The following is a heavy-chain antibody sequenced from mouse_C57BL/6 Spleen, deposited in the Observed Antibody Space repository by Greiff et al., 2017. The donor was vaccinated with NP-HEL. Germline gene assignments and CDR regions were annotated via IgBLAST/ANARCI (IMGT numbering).Heavy chain of an antibody. J-gene: IGHJ4*01. V-gene: IGHV5-17*01. CDR2: ISSGSSTT. Sequence: EVHLVESGGGLVKPGGSLKLSCAASGFTFSDYGMHWVRQAPEKGLEWVAYISSGSSTTYYADTVKGRFTISRDNAKNTLFLQITSLRSEDTAMYYCARNFITTVVATGAMDYWGQGTSVTVSS. CDR1: GFTFSDYG. CDR3: ARNFITTVVATGAMDY. D-gene: IGHD1-1*01.